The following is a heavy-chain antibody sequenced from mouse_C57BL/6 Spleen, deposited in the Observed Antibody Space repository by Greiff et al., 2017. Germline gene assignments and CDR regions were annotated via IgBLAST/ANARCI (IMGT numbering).Heavy chain of an antibody. Sequence: VQLQQSGPGLVKPSQSLSLTCSVTGYSITSGYYWNWIRQFPGNKLEWMGYISYDGSNNYNPSLKNRISITRDTSKNQFFLKLNSVTTEDTATYYCARGYDYGYFDGWGTGTTVTVSS. CDR3: ARGYDYGYFDG. CDR2: ISYDGSN. J-gene: IGHJ1*03. V-gene: IGHV3-6*01. D-gene: IGHD2-3*01. CDR1: GYSITSGYY.